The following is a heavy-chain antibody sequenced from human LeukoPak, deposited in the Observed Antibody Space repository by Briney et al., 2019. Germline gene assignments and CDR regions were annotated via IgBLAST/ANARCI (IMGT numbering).Heavy chain of an antibody. Sequence: PGGSLSLSCAASGFTLSNFAMSWVRQAPGKGLEWVSTISGSGSNTYYADSVKGRFNISRVHSRNTLYLQMDSLSAEDSAVYYCAKDPPRGSADAFDIWGQGTRVTVSS. CDR3: AKDPPRGSADAFDI. V-gene: IGHV3-23*01. CDR1: GFTLSNFA. D-gene: IGHD2-15*01. CDR2: ISGSGSNT. J-gene: IGHJ3*02.